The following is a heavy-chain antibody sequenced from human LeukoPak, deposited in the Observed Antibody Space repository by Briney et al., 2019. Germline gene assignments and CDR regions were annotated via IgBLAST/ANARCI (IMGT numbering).Heavy chain of an antibody. V-gene: IGHV3-30*02. J-gene: IGHJ3*02. Sequence: GGSLRLPCAASGFTFSSYGMHWVRQAPGKGLEWVAFIRYDGSNKYYADSVKGRFTISRDNSKNTLYLQMNSLRAEDTAVYYCAKDRSFRFGELSGAFDIWGQGTMVTVSS. CDR2: IRYDGSNK. CDR3: AKDRSFRFGELSGAFDI. CDR1: GFTFSSYG. D-gene: IGHD3-10*01.